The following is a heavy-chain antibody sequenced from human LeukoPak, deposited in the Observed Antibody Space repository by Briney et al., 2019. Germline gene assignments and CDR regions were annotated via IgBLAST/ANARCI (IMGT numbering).Heavy chain of an antibody. CDR3: AKDKGYQQLLGDALDI. CDR2: IRYDGGDE. CDR1: GFSFSSYG. V-gene: IGHV3-30*02. Sequence: GGSLRLSCAASGFSFSSYGMYWVRQAPGKGLEWVTFIRYDGGDEYYADSVKGRFIISRDNSNNTLYLQMNSLRVEDTAVYYCAKDKGYQQLLGDALDIWGQGTMVTVSS. J-gene: IGHJ3*02. D-gene: IGHD1-1*01.